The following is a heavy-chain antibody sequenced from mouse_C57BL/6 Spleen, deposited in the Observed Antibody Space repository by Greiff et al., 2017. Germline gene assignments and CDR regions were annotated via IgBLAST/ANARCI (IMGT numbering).Heavy chain of an antibody. CDR2: IDPETGGT. Sequence: QVQLQQSGAELVRPGASVTLSCKASGYTFTDYEMHWVKQTPVHGLEWIGAIDPETGGTAYNQKFKGKAILTADKSSSTAYMELRSLTSEDSAVYYCTREEGPRIRGGGAYWGQGTLVTVSA. J-gene: IGHJ3*01. V-gene: IGHV1-15*01. D-gene: IGHD2-4*01. CDR1: GYTFTDYE. CDR3: TREEGPRIRGGGAY.